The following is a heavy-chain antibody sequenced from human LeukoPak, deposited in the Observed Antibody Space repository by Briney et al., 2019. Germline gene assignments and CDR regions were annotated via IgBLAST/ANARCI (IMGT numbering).Heavy chain of an antibody. D-gene: IGHD1-26*01. Sequence: SETLSLTCAVYGGSFSGYYWSWLSPPPAKGLEWIGEINHSGSTNYNPSLKSRVTISVDTSKNQFSLKLSSVTAADTAVYYCARGKWEVRFDCWGQGTLVTVSS. CDR2: INHSGST. J-gene: IGHJ4*02. CDR1: GGSFSGYY. V-gene: IGHV4-34*01. CDR3: ARGKWEVRFDC.